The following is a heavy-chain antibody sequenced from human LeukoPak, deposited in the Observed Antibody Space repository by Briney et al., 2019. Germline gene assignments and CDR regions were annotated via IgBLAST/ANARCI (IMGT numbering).Heavy chain of an antibody. V-gene: IGHV4-4*07. D-gene: IGHD5-24*01. CDR3: ARDQYNHLGDAFDI. CDR1: GGSISNYY. J-gene: IGHJ3*02. CDR2: IYTSGST. Sequence: PSETLSLTCTVSGGSISNYYWSWIRQPAGKGLEWIGRIYTSGSTNYNPSLKSRVTVSVDTSKNQFSLKLSSVTAADTAVYYCARDQYNHLGDAFDIWGQGTMVTVPS.